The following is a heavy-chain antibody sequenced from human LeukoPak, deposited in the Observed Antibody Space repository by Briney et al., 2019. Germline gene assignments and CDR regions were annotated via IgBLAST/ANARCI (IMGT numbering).Heavy chain of an antibody. CDR2: ISYSGRT. V-gene: IGHV4-59*08. D-gene: IGHD3-22*01. CDR1: VGSISSYY. Sequence: SETLSLTCTVSVGSISSYYWSWIRQPPGKGLEWIGYISYSGRTNYNPSLKSRITISIDTSKNQSSLRLSSVTAADTAMYYCARQWYYDSIDSWGQGTLVTVSS. CDR3: ARQWYYDSIDS. J-gene: IGHJ4*02.